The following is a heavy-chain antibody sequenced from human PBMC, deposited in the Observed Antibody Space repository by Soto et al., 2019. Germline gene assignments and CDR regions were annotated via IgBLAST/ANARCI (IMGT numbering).Heavy chain of an antibody. J-gene: IGHJ6*03. CDR3: TRSAYMDV. CDR2: ISSGSSTI. Sequence: GGSLRLSCAASGFTFSTYSMNGVRQAPGKGLEWVSYISSGSSTIYYADSVKGRFTISRDNAKNSLYLQMDSLRAEDTAVYYATRSAYMDVWGTGTTVTVS. D-gene: IGHD2-2*01. CDR1: GFTFSTYS. V-gene: IGHV3-48*01.